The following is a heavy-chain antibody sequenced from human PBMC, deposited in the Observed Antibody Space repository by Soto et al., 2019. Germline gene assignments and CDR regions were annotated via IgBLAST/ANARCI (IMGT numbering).Heavy chain of an antibody. J-gene: IGHJ1*01. Sequence: QLQLQESGPGLVKPSETLSLTCTVSGGSISSSSYYWGWIRQPPGKGLEWIGSIYYSGSTYYNPSLKSRVTISVDTSKNQFSLKLSSVTAADTAVYYCARHGGDDYAEYFQHRGQGTLVTVSS. D-gene: IGHD4-17*01. CDR1: GGSISSSSYY. V-gene: IGHV4-39*01. CDR2: IYYSGST. CDR3: ARHGGDDYAEYFQH.